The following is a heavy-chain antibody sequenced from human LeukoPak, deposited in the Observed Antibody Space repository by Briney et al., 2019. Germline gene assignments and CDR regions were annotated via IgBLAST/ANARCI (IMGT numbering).Heavy chain of an antibody. Sequence: GGSLRLSCAASGFTFSTYSMNWVRQAPGKGLEWVSSISTRSSYIYYVDSVRGRFTISRDNAKKSLYLQMNSLRVEDSAVYYCAGDQGGNRWTYWGQGTLVTVSP. V-gene: IGHV3-21*01. CDR2: ISTRSSYI. CDR3: AGDQGGNRWTY. CDR1: GFTFSTYS. J-gene: IGHJ4*02. D-gene: IGHD3-16*01.